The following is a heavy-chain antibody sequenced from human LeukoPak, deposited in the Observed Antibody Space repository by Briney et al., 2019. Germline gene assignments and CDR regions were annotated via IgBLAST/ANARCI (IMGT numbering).Heavy chain of an antibody. CDR3: ASRSNNYYYYMDV. D-gene: IGHD4-11*01. CDR2: ISSSGNTI. J-gene: IGHJ6*03. Sequence: GGSLRLSCAASGFTFSDYYMNWIRQAPGKGLEWVSYISSSGNTIYYADSVKGRFTISRDNAKNSLYLQINSLRAEDTAVYYCASRSNNYYYYMDVWGKGTTVTVSS. CDR1: GFTFSDYY. V-gene: IGHV3-11*04.